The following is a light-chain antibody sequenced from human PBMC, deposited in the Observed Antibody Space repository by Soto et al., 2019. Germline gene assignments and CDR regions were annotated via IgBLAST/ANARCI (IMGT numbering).Light chain of an antibody. CDR3: QQYGSSLWT. V-gene: IGKV3-20*01. J-gene: IGKJ1*01. Sequence: EIVLTQSPGTLSLSPGERAALSCRASQSVSSGYLAWYQQKPGQAPRLLIYRTSSSATGIPDRISGSGSGTDFTLTISRLEPQDFAVYYCQQYGSSLWTFGQGTKLDIK. CDR1: QSVSSGY. CDR2: RTS.